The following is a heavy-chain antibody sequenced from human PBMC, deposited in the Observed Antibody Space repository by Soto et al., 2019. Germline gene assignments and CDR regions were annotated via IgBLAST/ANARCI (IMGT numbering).Heavy chain of an antibody. CDR1: GFTFTSYG. J-gene: IGHJ4*02. Sequence: GGSLRLSCVASGFTFTSYGMNWVRQAPGKGLEWVSHIRDTSSVEYADSVKGRFTISRDNAKKSLYLQMNSLRAEDTAVYYCARDASGWDDFDYWGQGTQVTVSS. D-gene: IGHD6-19*01. V-gene: IGHV3-48*01. CDR3: ARDASGWDDFDY. CDR2: IRDTSSV.